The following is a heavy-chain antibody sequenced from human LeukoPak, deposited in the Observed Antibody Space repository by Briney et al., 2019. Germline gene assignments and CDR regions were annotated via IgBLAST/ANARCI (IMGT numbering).Heavy chain of an antibody. D-gene: IGHD6-6*01. CDR2: IIPIFGTA. V-gene: IGHV1-69*05. CDR1: GGTFSSYA. J-gene: IGHJ4*02. Sequence: EASVKVSCKASGGTFSSYAISWVRQAPGQGLEWMGGIIPIFGTANYAQKFQGRVTITTDESTSTAYMELSSLRSEDTAVYYCARDQELYGSSSSFDYWGQGTLVTVSS. CDR3: ARDQELYGSSSSFDY.